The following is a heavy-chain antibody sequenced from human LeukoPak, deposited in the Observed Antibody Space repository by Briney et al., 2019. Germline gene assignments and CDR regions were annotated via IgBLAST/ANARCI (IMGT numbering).Heavy chain of an antibody. CDR3: ARDRANLHWFDP. V-gene: IGHV1-69*05. Sequence: ASVKVSCKASGGTFSSYAISCVRQAPGQGLEWMGRIIPIFGTANYAQKFRGRVTITTDESTSTAYMELSSLRSEDTAVYYCARDRANLHWFDPWGQGTLVTVSS. D-gene: IGHD4/OR15-4a*01. CDR2: IIPIFGTA. CDR1: GGTFSSYA. J-gene: IGHJ5*02.